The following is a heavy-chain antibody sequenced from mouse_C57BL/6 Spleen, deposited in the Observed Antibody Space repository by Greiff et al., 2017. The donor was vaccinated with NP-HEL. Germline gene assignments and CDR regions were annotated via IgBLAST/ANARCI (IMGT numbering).Heavy chain of an antibody. D-gene: IGHD1-1*02. CDR3: ARRDGSYWYFDV. V-gene: IGHV1-52*01. CDR2: IDPSDSEP. Sequence: VKLQQPGAELVRPGSSVKLSCKASGYTFTSYWMHWVKQRPIQGLEWIGNIDPSDSEPHYNQKFKDKATLTVDKSSSTAYMQLSSLTSEDSAVYYCARRDGSYWYFDVWGTGTTVTVSS. CDR1: GYTFTSYW. J-gene: IGHJ1*03.